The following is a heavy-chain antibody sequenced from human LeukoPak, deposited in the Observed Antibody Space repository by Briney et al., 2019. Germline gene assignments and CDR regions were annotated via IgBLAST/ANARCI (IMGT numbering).Heavy chain of an antibody. V-gene: IGHV4-59*01. J-gene: IGHJ5*02. CDR1: GGSISSYY. CDR2: IYYSGST. Sequence: SETLSLTCTVSGGSISSYYWSWIRQPPGKGLEWIGYIYYSGSTNYNPSLKSRVTISVDTSKNQFSLKLSSVTAADTAVYYCARDDTSGPTGWFDPWGQGTLVTVSS. CDR3: ARDDTSGPTGWFDP. D-gene: IGHD3-22*01.